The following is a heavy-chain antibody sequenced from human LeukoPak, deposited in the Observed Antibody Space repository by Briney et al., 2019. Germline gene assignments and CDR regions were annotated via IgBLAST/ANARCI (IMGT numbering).Heavy chain of an antibody. J-gene: IGHJ4*02. CDR3: ARGPVAGSGNYYDFDC. Sequence: PSETLSLTCTVSGGSVSSGDYYWSWIRQPPGKGLEWIGYIYYSGSTDYNPSLKSRVTISVDTSKNQFSLKLSSVTAADTAVYYCARGPVAGSGNYYDFDCWGQGALVTVSS. CDR2: IYYSGST. CDR1: GGSVSSGDYY. V-gene: IGHV4-61*08. D-gene: IGHD3-10*01.